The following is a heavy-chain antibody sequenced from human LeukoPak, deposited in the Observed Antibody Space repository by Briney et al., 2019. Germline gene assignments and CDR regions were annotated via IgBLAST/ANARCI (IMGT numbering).Heavy chain of an antibody. J-gene: IGHJ6*03. CDR1: GFTFSSYW. CDR3: ARNPSGPYYCYYYMDV. D-gene: IGHD3-10*01. Sequence: GGSLRLSCAASGFTFSSYWMSWVRQAPGKGLEWVANIKQDGSEKYYVDSVKGRFTISRDNAKNSLYLQMNSLRAEDTAVYYCARNPSGPYYCYYYMDVWGKGTTVTVSS. CDR2: IKQDGSEK. V-gene: IGHV3-7*01.